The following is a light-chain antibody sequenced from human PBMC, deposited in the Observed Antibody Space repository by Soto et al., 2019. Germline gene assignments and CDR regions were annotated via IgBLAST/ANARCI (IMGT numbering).Light chain of an antibody. V-gene: IGKV3-15*01. J-gene: IGKJ1*01. CDR2: GAS. CDR1: QSVSSN. Sequence: EIVMTQSPDTLSVSPGERATLSCRASQSVSSNLAWYQQRPGQAPRLLIYGASTRASGIPTRFVGSGSGTAFTLTISSLQSEDFAVYYCQQNNNWPRTSGQGTKVDIK. CDR3: QQNNNWPRT.